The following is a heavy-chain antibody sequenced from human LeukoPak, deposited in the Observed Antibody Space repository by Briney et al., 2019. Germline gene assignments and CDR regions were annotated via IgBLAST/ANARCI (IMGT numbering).Heavy chain of an antibody. J-gene: IGHJ4*02. Sequence: SLISGDGGSTYYSHSVKWRFTISRENRKNSLYLQMNSLRTEDTALYYCAKDRYSGYDFVDYWGQGTLVTVSS. CDR3: AKDRYSGYDFVDY. CDR2: ISGDGGST. D-gene: IGHD5-12*01. V-gene: IGHV3-43*02.